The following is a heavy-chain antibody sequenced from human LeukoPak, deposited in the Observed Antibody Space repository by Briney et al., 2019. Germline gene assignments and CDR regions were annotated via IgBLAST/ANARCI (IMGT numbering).Heavy chain of an antibody. CDR1: GYTFSSYA. CDR3: AKLTPRLWDY. V-gene: IGHV3-23*01. J-gene: IGHJ4*02. Sequence: GGSLRLSCAACGYTFSSYAMSGLRQARGKGVEWVSAISGSGGSTYYADSVKGRFTISRDNSKNTLYLQMNSLRAEDTAVYYCAKLTPRLWDYWGQGTLVTVSS. D-gene: IGHD5-18*01. CDR2: ISGSGGST.